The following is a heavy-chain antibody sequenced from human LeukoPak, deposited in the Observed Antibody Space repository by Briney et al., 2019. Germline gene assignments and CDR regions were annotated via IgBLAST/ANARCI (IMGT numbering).Heavy chain of an antibody. J-gene: IGHJ4*02. CDR3: AKDPGGITWGTDY. CDR2: INPNSGGT. V-gene: IGHV1-2*04. CDR1: GYTFTGYY. D-gene: IGHD3-16*01. Sequence: ASVKVSCKASGYTFTGYYMHWVRQAPGQGLEWMGWINPNSGGTNYAQKFQGWVTMTRDTSISTAYMELSRLTSDDTAVYYCAKDPGGITWGTDYWGQGTLVTVSS.